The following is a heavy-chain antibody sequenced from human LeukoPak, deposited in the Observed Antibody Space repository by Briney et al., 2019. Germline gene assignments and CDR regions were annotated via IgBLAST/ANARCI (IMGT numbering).Heavy chain of an antibody. J-gene: IGHJ4*02. CDR3: AKDIFSPDLAHSYGYD. CDR1: GFTFDDYA. Sequence: GGSLRLSCAASGFTFDDYAMHWVRQAPGKGLEGGSGISWNSGSMDYGDSVKGRFSISRDNARNILYLQMNSLRPEDTALYYCAKDIFSPDLAHSYGYDWGQGTLVSVSS. V-gene: IGHV3-9*01. CDR2: ISWNSGSM. D-gene: IGHD5-18*01.